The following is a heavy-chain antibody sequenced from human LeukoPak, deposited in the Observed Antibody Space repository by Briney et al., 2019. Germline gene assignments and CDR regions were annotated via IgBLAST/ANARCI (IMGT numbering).Heavy chain of an antibody. D-gene: IGHD6-25*01. CDR2: IYWDDDK. CDR1: GFSLSTSGVG. Sequence: SGPTLVKPTQTLTLTCTFSGFSLSTSGVGVGWIRQPPGKALEWLALIYWDDDKRYSPSLKSRLTITQDTSKNQVVLTMTDMDPVDTATYYCAHSYSPRGYTYFDQWGQGILVTVSS. V-gene: IGHV2-5*02. CDR3: AHSYSPRGYTYFDQ. J-gene: IGHJ4*02.